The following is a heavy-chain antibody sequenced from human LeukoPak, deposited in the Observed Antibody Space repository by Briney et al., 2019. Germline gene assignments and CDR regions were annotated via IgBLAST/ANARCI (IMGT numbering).Heavy chain of an antibody. Sequence: ASVKVSCKASGYTLTSYYMHWVRQAPGQGLEWMGIINPSGGSTSYAQKFQGRVTMTRDMSTSTVYMEPRSLRSDDTAVYYCARDAVYYGGNPDYWGQGTLVTVSS. D-gene: IGHD4-23*01. J-gene: IGHJ4*02. V-gene: IGHV1-46*01. CDR3: ARDAVYYGGNPDY. CDR1: GYTLTSYY. CDR2: INPSGGST.